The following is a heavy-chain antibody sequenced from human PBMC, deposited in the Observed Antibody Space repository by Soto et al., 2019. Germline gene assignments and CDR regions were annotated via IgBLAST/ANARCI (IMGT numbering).Heavy chain of an antibody. D-gene: IGHD3-16*01. J-gene: IGHJ4*02. V-gene: IGHV3-48*03. Sequence: EVQLLESGGGLVQPGGSLRLSCGVSGFTFNDFEMNWVRQAPGKGLEWLAYIDGSGTTKKYADSVRGRFTNSRDNPNNSLFLQIRSPTTADTDIYYCERGLRRFNYWGQGTL. CDR2: IDGSGTTK. CDR3: ERGLRRFNY. CDR1: GFTFNDFE.